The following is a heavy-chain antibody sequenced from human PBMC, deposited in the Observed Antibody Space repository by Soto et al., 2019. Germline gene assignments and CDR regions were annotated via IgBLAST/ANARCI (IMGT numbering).Heavy chain of an antibody. Sequence: PGGSLRLSCAASGFTFSSYAMSWVRQAPGKGLEWVSSISSSSSYIYYADSVKGRFTISRDNSKNTLYLQMNSQRAEDTAVYYSAKGQWELPLDYWGQGTLVTVSS. V-gene: IGHV3-23*01. J-gene: IGHJ4*02. CDR2: ISSSSSYI. CDR1: GFTFSSYA. CDR3: AKGQWELPLDY. D-gene: IGHD1-26*01.